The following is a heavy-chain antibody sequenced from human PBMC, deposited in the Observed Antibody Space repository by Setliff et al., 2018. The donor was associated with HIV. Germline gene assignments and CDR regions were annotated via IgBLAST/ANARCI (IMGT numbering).Heavy chain of an antibody. D-gene: IGHD4-17*01. CDR1: GYTFTSYY. J-gene: IGHJ3*02. CDR3: ARDMGYGDHGRAFDI. V-gene: IGHV1-46*01. CDR2: INPHGGST. Sequence: ASVKVSCKASGYTFTSYYMHWVRQAPGQGLEWMGTINPHGGSTSYTQKFQGRVTMTRDTSTSTAYMELRSLRSDDTAVYYCARDMGYGDHGRAFDIWGQGTMVTVSS.